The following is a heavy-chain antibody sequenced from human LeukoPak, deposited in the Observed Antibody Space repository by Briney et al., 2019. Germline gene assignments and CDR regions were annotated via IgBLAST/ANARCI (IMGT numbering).Heavy chain of an antibody. CDR3: AREEPGDLGQAFHY. CDR2: MGGSGTSI. Sequence: STTYPLNDVRLAPRQALKEFPSMGGSGTSIYYADSVKGRFTISRDNAKTSLYLQMNSLRVDDTAVYYCAREEPGDLGQAFHYWGQGTLVTVSS. CDR1: STTYP. V-gene: IGHV3-21*01. D-gene: IGHD7-27*01. J-gene: IGHJ4*02.